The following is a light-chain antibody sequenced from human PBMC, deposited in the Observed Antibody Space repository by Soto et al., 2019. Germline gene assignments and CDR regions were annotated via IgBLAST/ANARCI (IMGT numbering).Light chain of an antibody. J-gene: IGKJ2*01. CDR1: QDISTY. CDR2: HAS. CDR3: QQYDSLPYT. Sequence: DIQMTHSPSSLSASVGDRVTITCQASQDISTYLNWYQQKPGKAPNLLIYHASILEAWVPSRFSGSGSGTYFAFTISSLQPEDIATYYCQQYDSLPYTFGQGTKLEIK. V-gene: IGKV1-33*01.